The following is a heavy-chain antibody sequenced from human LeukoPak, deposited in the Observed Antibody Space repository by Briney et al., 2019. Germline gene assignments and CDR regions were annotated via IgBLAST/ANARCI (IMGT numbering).Heavy chain of an antibody. CDR2: IYYSGST. CDR3: ARGRERFLEWSPFDY. V-gene: IGHV4-38-2*01. Sequence: ETLSLTCAVSGYSISSGYYWGWIRQPPGKGLEWIGSIYYSGSTNYNPSLKSRVTISVDTSKNQFSLKLSSVTAADTAVYYCARGRERFLEWSPFDYWGQGTLVTVSS. J-gene: IGHJ4*02. D-gene: IGHD3-3*01. CDR1: GYSISSGYY.